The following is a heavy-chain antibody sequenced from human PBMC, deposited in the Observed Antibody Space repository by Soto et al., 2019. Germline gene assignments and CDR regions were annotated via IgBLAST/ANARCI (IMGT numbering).Heavy chain of an antibody. V-gene: IGHV4-59*08. CDR2: IYYSGST. CDR1: GGSISSYY. D-gene: IGHD5-18*01. J-gene: IGHJ4*02. CDR3: AIRYGSCFDY. Sequence: QVQLQESGPGLVKPSETLSLTCTVSGGSISSYYWSWIRQPPGKGLEWIGYIYYSGSTNYNPSLKSRVTISVDTSKNQFSLKLSSVTAADTAAYYCAIRYGSCFDYWGQGTLVTVSS.